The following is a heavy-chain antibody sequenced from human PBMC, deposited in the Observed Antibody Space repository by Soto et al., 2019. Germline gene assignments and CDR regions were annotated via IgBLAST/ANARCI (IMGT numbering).Heavy chain of an antibody. D-gene: IGHD4-4*01. CDR1: GFTLSSCS. J-gene: IGHJ2*01. Sequence: GSRIISWAASGFTLSSCSMCWVRQAPVKGLEWFSSLGGYDGRTYYSDSVKGRFTTSRDNSKNMLYLQMNSLRAEDTAVYFCAKPSYSSNTKTWYFDLWGRGTLVTVSS. CDR3: AKPSYSSNTKTWYFDL. V-gene: IGHV3-23*01. CDR2: LGGYDGRT.